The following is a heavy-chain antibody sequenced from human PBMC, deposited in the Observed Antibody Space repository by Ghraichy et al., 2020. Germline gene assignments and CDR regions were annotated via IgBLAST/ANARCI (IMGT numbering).Heavy chain of an antibody. CDR3: ATKSSFDF. CDR2: ISGSGGTT. V-gene: IGHV3-23*01. Sequence: GGSLRLSCAASGLTFSSYAMSWVRQAPGKGLEWVSTISGSGGTTYYAASVGGRFTISRDNSRNTLFLQMNSLRADDTAVYYCATKSSFDFWGQGTMVTVSS. J-gene: IGHJ3*01. CDR1: GLTFSSYA. D-gene: IGHD3-10*01.